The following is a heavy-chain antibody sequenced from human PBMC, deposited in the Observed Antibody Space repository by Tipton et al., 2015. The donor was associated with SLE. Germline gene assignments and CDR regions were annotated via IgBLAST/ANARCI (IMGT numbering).Heavy chain of an antibody. Sequence: GLVKPSETLSLTCTVSGDSISSYYWSWIRQPAGKGLEWIGRVSISGSTYYNPSLKSRVTISVDTSKNQFSLKLSSVTAADTAVYYCARGGCSGGSCLDYWGQGTLVTVSS. D-gene: IGHD2-15*01. J-gene: IGHJ4*02. V-gene: IGHV4-4*07. CDR2: VSISGST. CDR3: ARGGCSGGSCLDY. CDR1: GDSISSYY.